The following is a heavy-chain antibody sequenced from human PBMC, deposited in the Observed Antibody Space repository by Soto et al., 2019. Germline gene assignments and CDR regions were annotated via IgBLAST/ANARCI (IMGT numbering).Heavy chain of an antibody. V-gene: IGHV3-49*04. Sequence: GGALRLSCTSSGVNFGDYALAWVRQGPGRGLEWVAFIRAKPAGGTAECAASVKDRFTLSRDGSESIAYLQMNSLKVEDTGMYYCSRIGPGGGTRWFFDYWGQGTPVTVSS. CDR1: GVNFGDYA. J-gene: IGHJ4*02. CDR2: IRAKPAGGTA. CDR3: SRIGPGGGTRWFFDY. D-gene: IGHD2-15*01.